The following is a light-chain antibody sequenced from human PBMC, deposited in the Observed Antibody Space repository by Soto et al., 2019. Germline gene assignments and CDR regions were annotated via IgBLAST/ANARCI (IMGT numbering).Light chain of an antibody. J-gene: IGKJ5*01. V-gene: IGKV2-30*01. CDR3: MQATHWPIT. CDR2: KVS. Sequence: VMTQSPLSLPVTLGQPSSISFISNQSLVYSDGIAYFSWFQQRPGRSPRRLIYKVSNRDSGVPARFSGSGSGTDFALKISRVEADDVGVYYCMQATHWPITFGQGTRLEI. CDR1: QSLVYSDGIAY.